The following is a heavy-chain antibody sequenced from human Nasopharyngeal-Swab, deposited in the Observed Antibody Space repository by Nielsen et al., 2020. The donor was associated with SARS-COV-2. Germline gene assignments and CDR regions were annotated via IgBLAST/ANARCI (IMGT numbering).Heavy chain of an antibody. J-gene: IGHJ4*02. D-gene: IGHD5-12*01. CDR2: ISYDGSNK. Sequence: GGSLRLSCAASGFTFSSYGMHWVRQAPGKGLEWVAVISYDGSNKYYADSVKGRFTISRDNSKNTLYLQMNSLRAEDTAVYDCAKSQGYSGYDYLHYWGQGTLVTVSS. CDR3: AKSQGYSGYDYLHY. CDR1: GFTFSSYG. V-gene: IGHV3-30*18.